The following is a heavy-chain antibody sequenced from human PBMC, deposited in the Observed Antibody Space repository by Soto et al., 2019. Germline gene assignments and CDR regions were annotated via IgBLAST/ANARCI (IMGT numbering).Heavy chain of an antibody. J-gene: IGHJ6*02. Sequence: ASVKVSCKASGGTFSSYAISWVRQAPGQGLEWMGGIIPIFGTANYAQKFQGRVTITADESTSTAYMELSSLRSEDTAVYYCARAGVGQGVNPDYYYGMDVWGQGTTVTVSS. D-gene: IGHD3-10*01. CDR3: ARAGVGQGVNPDYYYGMDV. V-gene: IGHV1-69*13. CDR1: GGTFSSYA. CDR2: IIPIFGTA.